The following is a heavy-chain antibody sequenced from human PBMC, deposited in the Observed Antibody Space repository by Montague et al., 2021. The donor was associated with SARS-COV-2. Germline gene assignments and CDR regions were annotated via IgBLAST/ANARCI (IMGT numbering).Heavy chain of an antibody. CDR3: AVNSNNYYYYGMDV. CDR1: GGSISSSSYY. Sequence: SETLSLTCTVSGGSISSSSYYWGWIRQPPGKGLEWIGSIYYSGSTYYNPSLKSRVTISVDTSKNQFSLKLSSVTAADTAVYYCAVNSNNYYYYGMDVWGQGTTVTVSS. D-gene: IGHD4-11*01. V-gene: IGHV4-39*01. J-gene: IGHJ6*02. CDR2: IYYSGST.